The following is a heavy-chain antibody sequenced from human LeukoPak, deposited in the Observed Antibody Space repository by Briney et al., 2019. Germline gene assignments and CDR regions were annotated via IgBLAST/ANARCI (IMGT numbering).Heavy chain of an antibody. CDR1: GFTFSSYS. Sequence: GGSLRLSCAASGFTFSSYSMSWVRQAPGKGLEWVSSISSSSSYIYYADSVKGRFTISRDNAKNSLYLQMNSLRAEDTAVYYCARVGSRGAFDIWGQGTMVTVSS. CDR3: ARVGSRGAFDI. D-gene: IGHD3-16*01. V-gene: IGHV3-21*01. J-gene: IGHJ3*02. CDR2: ISSSSSYI.